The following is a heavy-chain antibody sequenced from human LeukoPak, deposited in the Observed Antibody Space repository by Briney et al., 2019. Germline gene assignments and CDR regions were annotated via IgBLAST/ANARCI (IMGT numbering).Heavy chain of an antibody. J-gene: IGHJ4*02. CDR3: GPSSWDY. D-gene: IGHD6-19*01. CDR2: IKQDGSEK. V-gene: IGHV3-7*01. CDR1: GFTFSNYW. Sequence: GGSLRLTCAASGFTFSNYWMSWVRQAPGKGLEWVANIKQDGSEKYYVDSVKGRFTISRDNAKNSLYLQMNSLRAEDTAIYYCGPSSWDYWGQGTLVTVSS.